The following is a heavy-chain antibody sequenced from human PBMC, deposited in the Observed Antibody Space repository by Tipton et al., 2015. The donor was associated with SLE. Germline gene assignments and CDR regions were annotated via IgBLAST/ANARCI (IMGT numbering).Heavy chain of an antibody. J-gene: IGHJ4*02. Sequence: TLSLTCTVSGPSINTYYWTWIRQPAGKGLEWIGRIYSSGYTNYNPSLKSRVTLSVDTSKNQFFLRLTSVSAADTAVYYCALVAAVGRIDYWGQGTRVSVSS. D-gene: IGHD6-13*01. CDR3: ALVAAVGRIDY. CDR2: IYSSGYT. CDR1: GPSINTYY. V-gene: IGHV4-4*07.